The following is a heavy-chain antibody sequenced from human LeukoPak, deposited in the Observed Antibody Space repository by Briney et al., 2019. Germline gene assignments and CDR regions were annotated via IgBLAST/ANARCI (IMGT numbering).Heavy chain of an antibody. CDR3: ANVDCSSTSCYHHNHGMDV. V-gene: IGHV3-23*01. J-gene: IGHJ6*02. CDR2: VSGSGGST. Sequence: GGSLRLSRAASGFTFSRYAISWVGQAPRKGVEWVSAVSGSGGSTYTGDSTKGPFTIYGNISKYTLYLQMNCLRAEDTVVYYCANVDCSSTSCYHHNHGMDVWGQGTTVTVSS. D-gene: IGHD2-2*01. CDR1: GFTFSRYA.